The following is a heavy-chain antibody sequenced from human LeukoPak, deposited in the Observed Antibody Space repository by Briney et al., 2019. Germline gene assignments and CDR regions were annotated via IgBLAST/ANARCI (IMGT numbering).Heavy chain of an antibody. Sequence: GASVKVSCKASGYTFTNYYMHWVRQATGQGLEWMGWMNPNSGNTGYAQKFQGRVTMTRNTSISTAYMELSSLRSEDTAVYYCARAGPEGGDYEDAFDIWGQGTMVTVSS. J-gene: IGHJ3*02. V-gene: IGHV1-8*02. CDR3: ARAGPEGGDYEDAFDI. D-gene: IGHD4-17*01. CDR1: GYTFTNYY. CDR2: MNPNSGNT.